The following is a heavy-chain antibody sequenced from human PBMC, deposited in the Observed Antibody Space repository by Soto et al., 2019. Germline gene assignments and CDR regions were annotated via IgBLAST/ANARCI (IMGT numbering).Heavy chain of an antibody. Sequence: QVQMVPSGTEVKKPGDSVKVSCKSAGYTFVHYEINWVRQATGQVLEWVGWMNPHSGDTFYAQDLQDRVTMTRNTSISTAYMELNCLKSEDTYVLYCASQQAMDYWGQGALVTVSS. CDR1: GYTFVHYE. CDR3: ASQQAMDY. J-gene: IGHJ4*02. CDR2: MNPHSGDT. V-gene: IGHV1-8*01.